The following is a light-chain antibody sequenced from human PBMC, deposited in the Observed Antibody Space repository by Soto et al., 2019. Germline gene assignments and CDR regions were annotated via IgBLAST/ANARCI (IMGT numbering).Light chain of an antibody. CDR2: KAS. CDR3: QQYNSYSPIT. Sequence: AIQLTQSPSSLSASVGDRVTITCRASQGISSALAWYQQKPGKAPKLLIYKASSLESGVPSRFSGSGSGTEFTLTISSLQPDDFATYYCQQYNSYSPITFGQGTRLEIK. CDR1: QGISSA. V-gene: IGKV1-13*02. J-gene: IGKJ5*01.